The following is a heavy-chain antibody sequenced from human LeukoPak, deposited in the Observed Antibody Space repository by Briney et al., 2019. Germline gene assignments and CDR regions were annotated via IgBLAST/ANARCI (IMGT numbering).Heavy chain of an antibody. CDR3: ARESDSSGWYFDY. CDR1: GFTFSSG. Sequence: GTSLRLSCAASGFTFSSGMHWVRQAPGKGLEWVAVISYDGNHKYYGDSVKGRFTISRDNAKNSLYLQMNSLRAEDTAVYYCARESDSSGWYFDYWGQGTLVTVSS. CDR2: ISYDGNHK. D-gene: IGHD6-19*01. J-gene: IGHJ4*02. V-gene: IGHV3-30*03.